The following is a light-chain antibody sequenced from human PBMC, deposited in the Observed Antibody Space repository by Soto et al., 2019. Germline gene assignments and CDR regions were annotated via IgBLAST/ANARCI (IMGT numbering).Light chain of an antibody. V-gene: IGKV1-5*01. J-gene: IGKJ1*01. CDR3: QQYNSYTWT. Sequence: DIQMTQSPSTLSASVGDRVTITCRASQSISSWLAWYQQKPGKAPKLLIYDASSLESGVPSRFSGSGSGTEFTIDISSLQPDDFAANYCQQYNSYTWTFGQGTKVEIK. CDR2: DAS. CDR1: QSISSW.